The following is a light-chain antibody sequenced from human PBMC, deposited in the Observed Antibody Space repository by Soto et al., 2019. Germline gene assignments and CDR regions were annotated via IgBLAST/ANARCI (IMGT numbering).Light chain of an antibody. CDR2: LGS. Sequence: DIVMTQSPLSLPVTPVEPASISCRSSQGLPHSIGKNFLDWYVQKPGHSPQLLIYLGSTRASGVPDRFSGSGSGTDFTLTISRVEAEDVGVYYCMQPLQTPWTLGQGTKVEI. J-gene: IGKJ1*01. V-gene: IGKV2-28*01. CDR1: QGLPHSIGKNF. CDR3: MQPLQTPWT.